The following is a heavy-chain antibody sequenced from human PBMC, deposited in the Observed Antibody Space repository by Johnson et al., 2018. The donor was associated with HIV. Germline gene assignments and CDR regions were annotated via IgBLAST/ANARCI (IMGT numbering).Heavy chain of an antibody. D-gene: IGHD3-16*01. J-gene: IGHJ3*02. Sequence: QVQLVVSGGGVVQSGRSLRLSCSASGFTFSSYAIHWVRQAPGKGLEWVAVISYDGTNKYYADSVKGRFTISRDNSKNTLYLQMNSLRAGDTAVYYCARGLPSGGRGAFDIWGQGTMVTVSS. V-gene: IGHV3-30*14. CDR2: ISYDGTNK. CDR1: GFTFSSYA. CDR3: ARGLPSGGRGAFDI.